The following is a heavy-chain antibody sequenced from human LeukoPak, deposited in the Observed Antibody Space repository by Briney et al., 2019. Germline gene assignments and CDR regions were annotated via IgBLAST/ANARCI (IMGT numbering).Heavy chain of an antibody. CDR2: MFYGGTT. Sequence: PSETLSLTCTVSGDPLSRSSWSWIRQSPGRGLEWIGYMFYGGTTNHNPSLKGRVTMSMVTSKDQFSLSLSSVTAADTAVYFCVRHWVHDFGGSDWYFDLWGRGTLVTVSS. J-gene: IGHJ2*01. D-gene: IGHD4-23*01. V-gene: IGHV4-59*08. CDR1: GDPLSRSS. CDR3: VRHWVHDFGGSDWYFDL.